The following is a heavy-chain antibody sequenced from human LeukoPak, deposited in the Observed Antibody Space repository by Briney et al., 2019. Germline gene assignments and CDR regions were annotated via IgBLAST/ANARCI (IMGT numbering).Heavy chain of an antibody. CDR1: GFTFSSYA. Sequence: GGSLRLSCAASGFTFSSYAMHWVRQAPGKGLEYVSAISSNGGSTYYANSVKGRFTISKDNSKNTLYLQMGSLRAEDMAVYYCARAYGDYVYYFDYWGXXTLVTVSS. V-gene: IGHV3-64*01. CDR3: ARAYGDYVYYFDY. D-gene: IGHD4-17*01. J-gene: IGHJ4*02. CDR2: ISSNGGST.